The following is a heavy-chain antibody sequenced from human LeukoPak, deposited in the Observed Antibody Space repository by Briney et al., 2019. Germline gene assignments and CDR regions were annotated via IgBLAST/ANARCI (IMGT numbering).Heavy chain of an antibody. D-gene: IGHD2-15*01. Sequence: PSETLSLTCIVSDFTISSGYSWGWIRQPPGKGLEWIGSTGLGGDTYINPPLKSRVTISIDMSNNHFSLKMSSVTAEDTAVYYCVRRCGGCCCHSYAFDVWGQGTMVAVSS. V-gene: IGHV4-38-2*02. CDR3: VRRCGGCCCHSYAFDV. CDR2: TGLGGDT. CDR1: DFTISSGYS. J-gene: IGHJ3*01.